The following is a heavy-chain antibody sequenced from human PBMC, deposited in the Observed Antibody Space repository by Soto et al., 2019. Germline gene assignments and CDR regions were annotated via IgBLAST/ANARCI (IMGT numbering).Heavy chain of an antibody. CDR3: ARARGLENWFDP. D-gene: IGHD5-12*01. V-gene: IGHV4-59*12. Sequence: SETLSLTCTVSGGSLVGYYCTWIRQPAGRGLEWIARINYDGNTNYSPSLKSRVTISVDPSKNHFSLNLTSVTAADTASYFCARARGLENWFDPWGPGIQVTVSS. CDR1: GGSLVGYY. CDR2: INYDGNT. J-gene: IGHJ5*02.